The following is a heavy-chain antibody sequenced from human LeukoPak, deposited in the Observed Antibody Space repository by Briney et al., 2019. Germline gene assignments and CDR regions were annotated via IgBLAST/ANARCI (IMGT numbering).Heavy chain of an antibody. Sequence: ASVKVSCKASGYTFTSYDINWVRQATGQGLEWMGWMNPNSGNTGYAQKFQGRVTITRNASISTAYMELSSLRSEDTAVYYCARGARMVRGVISAYYYYYMDVWGKGTTVTVSS. CDR1: GYTFTSYD. V-gene: IGHV1-8*03. CDR3: ARGARMVRGVISAYYYYYMDV. CDR2: MNPNSGNT. J-gene: IGHJ6*03. D-gene: IGHD3-10*01.